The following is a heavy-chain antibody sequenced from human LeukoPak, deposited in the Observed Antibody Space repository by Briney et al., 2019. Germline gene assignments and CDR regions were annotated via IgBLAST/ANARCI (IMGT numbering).Heavy chain of an antibody. CDR1: GYSFNNYW. CDR3: ARGIHWFDA. J-gene: IGHJ5*02. CDR2: INPGDADV. Sequence: GESLKLSRQGSGYSFNNYWIGWVRQVPGRGLEWMGVINPGDADVRYSPSFQGLVTISADKSITTTYLQWSSLRASDTAMYYCARGIHWFDAWGQGTLVTVSS. V-gene: IGHV5-51*01.